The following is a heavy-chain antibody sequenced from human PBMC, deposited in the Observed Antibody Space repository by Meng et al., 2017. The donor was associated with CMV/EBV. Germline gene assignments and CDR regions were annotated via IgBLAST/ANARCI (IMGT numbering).Heavy chain of an antibody. D-gene: IGHD5-18*01. CDR2: IIPIFGTA. CDR1: GGTFSSYA. V-gene: IGHV1-69*05. CDR3: ARSTTHVDTAMPNRGYYYGMDV. Sequence: SVKVSCKASGGTFSSYAISWVRQAPGQGLEWMGGIIPIFGTANYAQKFQGRVTITTDESTSTAYMELSSLRPEDTAVYYCARSTTHVDTAMPNRGYYYGMDVWGQGTTVTVSS. J-gene: IGHJ6*02.